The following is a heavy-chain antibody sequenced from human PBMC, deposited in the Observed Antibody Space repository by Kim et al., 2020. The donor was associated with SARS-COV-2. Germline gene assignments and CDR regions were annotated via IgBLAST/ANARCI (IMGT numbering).Heavy chain of an antibody. V-gene: IGHV1-3*01. Sequence: SQKVQGRVTITRDTSASTAYMELSSLRSEDTAVYYCARSWVTLIGNWCDPWGQGTLVTVSS. D-gene: IGHD3-22*01. J-gene: IGHJ5*02. CDR3: ARSWVTLIGNWCDP.